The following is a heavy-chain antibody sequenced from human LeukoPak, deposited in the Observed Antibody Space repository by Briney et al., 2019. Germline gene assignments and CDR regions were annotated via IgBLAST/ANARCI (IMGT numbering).Heavy chain of an antibody. CDR1: GYTFTGYY. V-gene: IGHV1-2*06. CDR2: INPNSGGT. D-gene: IGHD6-19*01. Sequence: GASVKVSCKASGYTFTGYYMHWVRQAPGQGLEWMGRINPNSGGTNYAQKFQGRVTMTRDTSISTAYMELSRLRSDDTAVYYCARDSSGWYTFDYWGQGTLVTVSS. CDR3: ARDSSGWYTFDY. J-gene: IGHJ4*02.